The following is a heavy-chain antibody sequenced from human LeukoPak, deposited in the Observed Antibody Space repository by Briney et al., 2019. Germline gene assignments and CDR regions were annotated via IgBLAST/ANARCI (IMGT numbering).Heavy chain of an antibody. CDR3: ARGDFGDYFLDY. J-gene: IGHJ4*02. V-gene: IGHV1-8*01. CDR2: MNPNSGNT. CDR1: GYTFTSYD. Sequence: GASVKVSCTASGYTFTSYDFNWLRQATGQGLEWMGWMNPNSGNTDYAQRFQGRVTMTRNTSISTAYKELSSLRSEDTAVYYCARGDFGDYFLDYWGQGTLVTVSS. D-gene: IGHD4-17*01.